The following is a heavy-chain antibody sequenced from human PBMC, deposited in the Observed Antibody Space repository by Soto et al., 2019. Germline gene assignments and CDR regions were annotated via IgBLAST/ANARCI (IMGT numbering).Heavy chain of an antibody. V-gene: IGHV1-46*02. CDR2: ITPSSGST. D-gene: IGHD1-7*01. CDR3: ARDLVPIWNYVGLAPGAQLWFDP. CDR1: GYTFNNYF. J-gene: IGHJ5*02. Sequence: QVQLVQSGAEVRKPGASVKVSCKASGYTFNNYFMHWVRQAPAQGLEWMGVITPSSGSTTYAPRFQGRLTMTRATSMSTVYMELRSLRSEDTAVYFCARDLVPIWNYVGLAPGAQLWFDPWGQGTLVTVSS.